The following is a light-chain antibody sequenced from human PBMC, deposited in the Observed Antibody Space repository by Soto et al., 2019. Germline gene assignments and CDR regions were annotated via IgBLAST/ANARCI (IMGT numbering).Light chain of an antibody. V-gene: IGKV1-27*01. Sequence: EIQMTKSRSSLSTSDGDRVTITCRASQGISNYLAWYQQKPGKVPKLLIYAASTLQSGVPSRFSGSGSGTDFTLTISSLQPEDVATYYCQKYNSAPWTFGQGSKV. CDR2: AAS. J-gene: IGKJ1*01. CDR3: QKYNSAPWT. CDR1: QGISNY.